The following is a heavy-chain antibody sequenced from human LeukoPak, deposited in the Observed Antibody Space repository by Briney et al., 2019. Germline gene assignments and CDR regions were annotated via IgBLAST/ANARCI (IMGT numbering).Heavy chain of an antibody. J-gene: IGHJ4*02. V-gene: IGHV4-4*07. Sequence: SETLSLTCTVSGGSISSYYWSWIRQPAGKGLEWIGRIYNSGSTNYNTNYNPSLTSRVTMSVDTSKNQFSLKLNSVSAADTAVYFCARAIWYGSGTTAFDYWGQGTLVTFSP. D-gene: IGHD3-10*01. CDR1: GGSISSYY. CDR2: IYNSGST. CDR3: ARAIWYGSGTTAFDY.